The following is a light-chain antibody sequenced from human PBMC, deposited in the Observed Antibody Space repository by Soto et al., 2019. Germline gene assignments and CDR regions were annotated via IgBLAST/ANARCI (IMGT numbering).Light chain of an antibody. CDR2: GAS. CDR1: QSVSSN. J-gene: IGKJ4*01. Sequence: IVMTQSPATLSVSPGERATLSCRASQSVSSNLAWYQQKPGQAPRPLIYGASTRATGIPARFSGSGSGTEFTLTISSLQSEDFAVYYCHQYNNWPPLTFGGGTKVEIK. CDR3: HQYNNWPPLT. V-gene: IGKV3-15*01.